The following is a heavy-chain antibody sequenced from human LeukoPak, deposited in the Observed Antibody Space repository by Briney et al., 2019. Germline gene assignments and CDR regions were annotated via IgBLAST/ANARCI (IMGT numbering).Heavy chain of an antibody. J-gene: IGHJ5*02. CDR1: GFTFSSYS. D-gene: IGHD1-26*01. CDR3: ARDGTLDWFDP. V-gene: IGHV3-21*01. Sequence: GGSLRLSCAPPGFTFSSYSMNWVRQAPGKGLEWVSSISSSSSYIYYADSVKGRFTISRDNAKNSLYLQMNSLRAEDTAVYYCARDGTLDWFDPWGQGTLVTVSS. CDR2: ISSSSSYI.